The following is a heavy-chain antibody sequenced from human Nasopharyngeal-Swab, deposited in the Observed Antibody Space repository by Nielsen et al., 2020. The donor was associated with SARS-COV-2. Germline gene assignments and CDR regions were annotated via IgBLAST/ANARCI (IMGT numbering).Heavy chain of an antibody. CDR1: GGSISSYS. CDR2: IYYSGST. CDR3: ARTAGYYYMDV. Sequence: GSLRLSCAVSGGSISSYSWSWIRLPPGKGLEWIGYIYYSGSTNYSHSLKSRVTISVDTSKNQFSLKLNSVTAADTAVYYCARTAGYYYMDVWGKGTTVTVSS. J-gene: IGHJ6*03. V-gene: IGHV4-59*01. D-gene: IGHD6-13*01.